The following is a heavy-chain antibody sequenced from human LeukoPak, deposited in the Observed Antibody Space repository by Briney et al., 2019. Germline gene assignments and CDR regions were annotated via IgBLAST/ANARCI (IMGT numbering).Heavy chain of an antibody. V-gene: IGHV3-7*01. CDR3: AREGGSDYHFDY. J-gene: IGHJ4*02. D-gene: IGHD4-17*01. CDR1: GFTFSSYW. CDR2: IKQDGSEK. Sequence: PGGSLGLSCAASGFTFSSYWMSWVRQAPGKGLEWVANIKQDGSEKYYVDSVKGRFTVSRDNAKNSLYLQMNSLRAEDTAVYYCAREGGSDYHFDYWGQGTLVTVSS.